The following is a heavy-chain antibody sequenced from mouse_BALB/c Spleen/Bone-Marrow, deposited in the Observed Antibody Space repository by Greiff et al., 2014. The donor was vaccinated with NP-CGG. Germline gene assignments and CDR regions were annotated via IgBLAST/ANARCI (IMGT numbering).Heavy chain of an antibody. CDR2: ISDGGSYT. CDR3: ARGPHDDDMDY. J-gene: IGHJ4*01. V-gene: IGHV5-4*02. CDR1: GFTFSDYY. D-gene: IGHD2-3*01. Sequence: DVHLVESGGGLVKPGGSLKLSCAASGFTFSDYYMYWVRQTPEKRLEWVATISDGGSYTYYPDSVKGRFTISRDNVKNNLYLQMSSLKSEDTAMYYCARGPHDDDMDYWGQGTSVTGSS.